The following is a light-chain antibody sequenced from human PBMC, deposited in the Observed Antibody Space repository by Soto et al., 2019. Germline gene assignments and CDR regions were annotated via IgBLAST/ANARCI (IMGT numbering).Light chain of an antibody. J-gene: IGKJ1*01. V-gene: IGKV3-20*01. Sequence: IGLTQSPAPLSLSXXERATLSCRASQSVSNNYLAWYQQKPGQAPRLLIYGASNRATGIPARFSGSGSGTDFTLTISRLEPEDFAVYYCQQYGSSGTFGQGTKVDNK. CDR1: QSVSNNY. CDR2: GAS. CDR3: QQYGSSGT.